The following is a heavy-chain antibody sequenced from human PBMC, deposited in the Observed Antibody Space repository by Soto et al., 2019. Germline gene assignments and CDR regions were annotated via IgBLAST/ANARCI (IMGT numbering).Heavy chain of an antibody. CDR2: LIPIIGIA. CDR1: GGTFSSYI. D-gene: IGHD5-18*01. V-gene: IGHV1-69*08. J-gene: IGHJ6*02. Sequence: QVQLVQSGAEVKKPGSSVKVSCKASGGTFSSYIICWVRQVPGQGLEWMGRLIPIIGIAKYAQKFQGRVRITAHKSTSTAYMELSSLRSEDTAVYYCARDRGSSYGYWYYYGMDGWGQGTTVTVSS. CDR3: ARDRGSSYGYWYYYGMDG.